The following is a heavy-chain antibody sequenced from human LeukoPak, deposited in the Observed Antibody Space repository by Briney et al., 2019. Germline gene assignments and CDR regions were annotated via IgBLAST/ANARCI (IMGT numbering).Heavy chain of an antibody. D-gene: IGHD5-12*01. Sequence: PSETLSLTCTVSGGSISSSSYYWGWIRQPPGKGLEWIGSIYYSGSTYYNPSLKSRVTISVDTSKNQFSLKLSSVTAADTAVYYCARGRYSGYGPFDYWGQGTLVTVSS. J-gene: IGHJ4*02. CDR1: GGSISSSSYY. V-gene: IGHV4-39*01. CDR2: IYYSGST. CDR3: ARGRYSGYGPFDY.